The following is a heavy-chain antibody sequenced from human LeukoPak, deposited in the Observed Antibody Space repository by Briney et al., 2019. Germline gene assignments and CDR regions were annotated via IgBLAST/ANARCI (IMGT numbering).Heavy chain of an antibody. Sequence: SETLSLTCTVSGGSISSSSYYWGWIRQPPGKGLEWIGYIYYSGSTNYSPSLKSRVTISVDTSKNQFSLKLSSVTAADTAVYYCARVGGYSGYAVIWGQGTLVTVSS. CDR2: IYYSGST. CDR1: GGSISSSSYY. CDR3: ARVGGYSGYAVI. J-gene: IGHJ4*02. V-gene: IGHV4-61*05. D-gene: IGHD5-12*01.